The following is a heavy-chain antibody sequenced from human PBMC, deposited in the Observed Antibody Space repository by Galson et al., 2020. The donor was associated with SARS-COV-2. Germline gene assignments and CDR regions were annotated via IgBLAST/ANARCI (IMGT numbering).Heavy chain of an antibody. CDR2: TSHDGSKD. Sequence: GESMKISCAASGFTFRTYAMHWVRQAPSKGLEWVAATSHDGSKDYYADSVRGRLAISRDNSKSTLYVQIYSLRGADTAVYYCARDRMIRGDSYIEQYGMDVWGPGTTVSVSS. V-gene: IGHV3-30*09. CDR3: ARDRMIRGDSYIEQYGMDV. D-gene: IGHD3-10*01. CDR1: GFTFRTYA. J-gene: IGHJ6*02.